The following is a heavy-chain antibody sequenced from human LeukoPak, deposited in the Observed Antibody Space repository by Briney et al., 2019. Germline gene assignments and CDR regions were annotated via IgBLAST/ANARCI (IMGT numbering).Heavy chain of an antibody. CDR1: GGSFSGYY. J-gene: IGHJ3*02. D-gene: IGHD3-16*02. CDR2: INHSGST. CDR3: ARGARVIHVFDI. Sequence: SETLSLTCAVYGGSFSGYYWSWIRQPPGKGLEWIGEINHSGSTNCNPSLKSRVTISVDTSKNQFSLKLSSVTAADTAVYYCARGARVIHVFDIWGQGTMVTVPS. V-gene: IGHV4-34*01.